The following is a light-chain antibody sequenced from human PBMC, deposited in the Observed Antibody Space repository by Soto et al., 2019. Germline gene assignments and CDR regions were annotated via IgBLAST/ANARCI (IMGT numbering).Light chain of an antibody. CDR2: VVT. Sequence: QSVLTQPPSVSGAPGQRVTISCTGGSSNIGAGYDVHWYQQLPGTAPKLMIYVVTKRPSGVPDRFSGSKSGNTASLTISGLQDEDEADYYCSSFAATHTYIFGTGTKV. CDR1: SSNIGAGYD. CDR3: SSFAATHTYI. V-gene: IGLV1-40*01. J-gene: IGLJ1*01.